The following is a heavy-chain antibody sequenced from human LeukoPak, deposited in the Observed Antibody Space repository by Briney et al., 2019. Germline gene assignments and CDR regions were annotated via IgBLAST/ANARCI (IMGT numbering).Heavy chain of an antibody. V-gene: IGHV3-33*01. CDR1: GFTFSTYG. CDR2: IWNDGTYK. J-gene: IGHJ4*02. Sequence: GGSLRLSCAASGFTFSTYGMHWVRQAPGKGLEWVAVIWNDGTYKHYADSVKGRFTISRDYSKNTVSLQMDSLRAEDTAVYYCARDLWQGAVQRYDYWGQGTLVTVYS. CDR3: ARDLWQGAVQRYDY. D-gene: IGHD1-1*01.